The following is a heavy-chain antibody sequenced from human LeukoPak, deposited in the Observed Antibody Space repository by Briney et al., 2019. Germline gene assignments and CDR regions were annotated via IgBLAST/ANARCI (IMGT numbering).Heavy chain of an antibody. Sequence: PGGSLKLSCAASGFTFSGSAIDSVRQASGKWMEWVGGIRSRANSSVPTYAASVTGRFTISRDDSGNTAYLQMHSLSTDDTAVYYCTRHSDAYCSRANCYVDNFYGLDVWGQGTRVTVSS. CDR1: GFTFSGSA. CDR3: TRHSDAYCSRANCYVDNFYGLDV. V-gene: IGHV3-73*01. CDR2: IRSRANSSVP. J-gene: IGHJ6*02. D-gene: IGHD2-15*01.